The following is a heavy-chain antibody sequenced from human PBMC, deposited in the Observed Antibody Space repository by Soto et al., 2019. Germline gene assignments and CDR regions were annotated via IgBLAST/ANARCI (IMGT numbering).Heavy chain of an antibody. CDR1: RFRFSSYG. Sequence: SGGSLRLSCEASRFRFSSYGMHWVRQAPGKGLEWVAVIWFDGTNKYYADSVKGRFTISRDNSKNTLYLQMNSLRAEDTAVYYCARASYDSSGYDAFEIWGLGTMVTVSS. CDR2: IWFDGTNK. V-gene: IGHV3-33*01. J-gene: IGHJ3*02. D-gene: IGHD3-22*01. CDR3: ARASYDSSGYDAFEI.